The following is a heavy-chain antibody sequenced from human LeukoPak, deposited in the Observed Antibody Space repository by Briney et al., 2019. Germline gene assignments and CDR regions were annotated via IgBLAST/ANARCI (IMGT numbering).Heavy chain of an antibody. J-gene: IGHJ4*02. Sequence: KPSETLSLTCTVSGGSISSSSYYWGWIRQPPGKGLEWIGSIYYSGSTYYNPSLKSRVTISVDTSKNQFSLKLSSVTAADTAVYYCARASGSYNLGFDYWGQGTLVTVSS. CDR2: IYYSGST. CDR3: ARASGSYNLGFDY. D-gene: IGHD1-26*01. CDR1: GGSISSSSYY. V-gene: IGHV4-39*07.